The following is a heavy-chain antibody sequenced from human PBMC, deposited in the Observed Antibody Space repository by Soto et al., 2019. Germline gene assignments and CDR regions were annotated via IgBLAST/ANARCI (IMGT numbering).Heavy chain of an antibody. D-gene: IGHD6-25*01. CDR1: GYTFTGYY. V-gene: IGHV1-2*02. CDR2: INPNSGGT. Sequence: ASVKVSCKASGYTFTGYYMHWVRQAPGQGLEWMGWINPNSGGTNYAQKFQGRVTMTRDTSISTAYMELSRLRSDDTAVYYCARTSPDGQAGSYYYGMDVWGQGTTVTVSS. CDR3: ARTSPDGQAGSYYYGMDV. J-gene: IGHJ6*02.